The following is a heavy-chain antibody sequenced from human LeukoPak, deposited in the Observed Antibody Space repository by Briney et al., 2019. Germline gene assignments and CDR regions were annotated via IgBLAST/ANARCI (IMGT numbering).Heavy chain of an antibody. J-gene: IGHJ4*02. D-gene: IGHD2-2*01. Sequence: GGSLRLSCAASGFTFSSDSMTWVRQAPGKGLEWVSTINNNGVSTFYADPVKGRFTISRDNSKNTLYLHMNSLSAEDTAVYYCAKDSFSTRWDQGALVTVSS. V-gene: IGHV3-23*01. CDR1: GFTFSSDS. CDR2: INNNGVST. CDR3: AKDSFSTR.